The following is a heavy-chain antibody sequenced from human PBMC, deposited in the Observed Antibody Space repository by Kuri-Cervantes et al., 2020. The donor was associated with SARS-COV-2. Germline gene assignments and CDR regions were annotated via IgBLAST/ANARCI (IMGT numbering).Heavy chain of an antibody. CDR3: ARDREGSYYDSSGYYYGPFLFDY. CDR2: ISSSGSTI. Sequence: GESLKISCAASGFTFSSYEMNWVRQAPGKGLEWVSYISSSGSTIYYADSVKGRFTISRDNAKNSLYLQMNSLRAADTAVYYCARDREGSYYDSSGYYYGPFLFDYWGQGTLVTVSS. CDR1: GFTFSSYE. J-gene: IGHJ4*02. V-gene: IGHV3-48*03. D-gene: IGHD3-22*01.